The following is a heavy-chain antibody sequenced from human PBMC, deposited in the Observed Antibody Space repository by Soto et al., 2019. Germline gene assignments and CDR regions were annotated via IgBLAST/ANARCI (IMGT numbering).Heavy chain of an antibody. V-gene: IGHV6-1*01. Sequence: SQTLSLTCVISGDSVSSNSAAWNWIRQSPSRGLEWLGRTYYRSKWYNDYAVSVKSRITISPDTSKNQFSLQLNSVTPEDTAVYYCARDGSIAARIYYYGMDVWGQGTTVTVSS. CDR2: TYYRSKWYN. CDR3: ARDGSIAARIYYYGMDV. J-gene: IGHJ6*02. D-gene: IGHD6-6*01. CDR1: GDSVSSNSAA.